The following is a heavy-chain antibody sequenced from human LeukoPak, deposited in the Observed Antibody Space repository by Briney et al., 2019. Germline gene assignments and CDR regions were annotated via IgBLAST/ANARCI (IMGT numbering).Heavy chain of an antibody. Sequence: PVGSLRLSCAASGFTFSSYAMSSVRQAPGKGLEWVSAISGRVGSTYYAASVKGRFTISRDNSKNTLYLQMNSLRAEDTAVYYCAKDAVGATESYFDYWGQGTLVTVSS. V-gene: IGHV3-23*01. D-gene: IGHD1-26*01. CDR1: GFTFSSYA. CDR3: AKDAVGATESYFDY. J-gene: IGHJ4*02. CDR2: ISGRVGST.